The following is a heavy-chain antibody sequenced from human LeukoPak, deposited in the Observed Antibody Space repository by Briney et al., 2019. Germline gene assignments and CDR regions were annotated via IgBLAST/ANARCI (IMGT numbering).Heavy chain of an antibody. CDR3: ARGPYAHPHAFDI. CDR1: GGTFSSYA. J-gene: IGHJ3*02. CDR2: IIPMFGTP. D-gene: IGHD2-2*01. V-gene: IGHV1-69*01. Sequence: SVKVSCKASGGTFSSYAISWVRQAPGQGLQWMGGIIPMFGTPNNAQKFQGRVTITADEFTNTAYMELSSLRSEDTAVYYCARGPYAHPHAFDIWGQGTMVTVSS.